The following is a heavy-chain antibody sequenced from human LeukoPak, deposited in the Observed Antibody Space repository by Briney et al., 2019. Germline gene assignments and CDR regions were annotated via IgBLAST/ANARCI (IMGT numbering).Heavy chain of an antibody. CDR2: IYYSRST. J-gene: IGHJ4*02. V-gene: IGHV4-39*01. CDR1: GGSISSSSYY. CDR3: SSIAAAGNY. Sequence: SETLSLTCTVSGGSISSSSYYWGWIRQPPGKGLEWIGSIYYSRSTYYGPSLKSRVTISVDTSKNQFSLKLSSVTAADTAVYYCSSIAAAGNYWGQGTLVTVSS. D-gene: IGHD6-13*01.